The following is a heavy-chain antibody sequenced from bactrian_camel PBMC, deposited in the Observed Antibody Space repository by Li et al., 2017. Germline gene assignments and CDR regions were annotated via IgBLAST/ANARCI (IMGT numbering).Heavy chain of an antibody. Sequence: HVQLVESGGGSVQAGGSLTLSCAVSGSTFSNYCVAWFRQSPGKEREGVAAIETSGSTSYAESVKGRFSISRDNAKNTLYLHMASLKPEDTAVYYCAAAYAYCSGDAMNVWGEGTQVTVS. CDR3: AAAYAYCSGDAMNV. J-gene: IGHJ4*01. V-gene: IGHV3S26*01. CDR1: GSTFSNYC. CDR2: IETSGST. D-gene: IGHD2*01.